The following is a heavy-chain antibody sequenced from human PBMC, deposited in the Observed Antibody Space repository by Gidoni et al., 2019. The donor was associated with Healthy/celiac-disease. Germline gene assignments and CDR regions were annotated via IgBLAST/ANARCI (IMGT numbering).Heavy chain of an antibody. CDR2: GST. CDR3: AREPVDTAMKGAFDI. V-gene: IGHV4-31*02. J-gene: IGHJ3*02. Sequence: GSTYYNPSLKSRVTISVDTSKNQFSLKLSSVTAADTAVYYCAREPVDTAMKGAFDIRGQGTMVTVSS. D-gene: IGHD5-18*01.